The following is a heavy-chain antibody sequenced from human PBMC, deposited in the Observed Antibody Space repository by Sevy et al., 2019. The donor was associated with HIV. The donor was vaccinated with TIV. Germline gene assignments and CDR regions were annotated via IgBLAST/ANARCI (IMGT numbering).Heavy chain of an antibody. J-gene: IGHJ6*03. CDR2: IIPIFGTA. D-gene: IGHD1-20*01. CDR3: AMEPPSMTGTTYYYYYMDV. Sequence: ASVKVSCKASGGTFSSYAISWVRQAPGQGLEWMEGIIPIFGTANYAQKFQGRVTITADKSTSTAYMELSSLRSEDTAVYYCAMEPPSMTGTTYYYYYMDVWGKGTTVTVSS. V-gene: IGHV1-69*06. CDR1: GGTFSSYA.